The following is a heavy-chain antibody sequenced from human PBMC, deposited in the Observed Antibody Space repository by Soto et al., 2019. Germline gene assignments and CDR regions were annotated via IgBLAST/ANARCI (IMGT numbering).Heavy chain of an antibody. CDR3: ARDFVAATGFFEY. CDR1: GYIFTSYA. D-gene: IGHD6-19*01. V-gene: IGHV1-3*01. CDR2: ISGGNGET. J-gene: IGHJ4*02. Sequence: QVQLVQSGAEVKKPGASVTFSCKTSGYIFTSYALQWVRQAPGQGLEWVGWISGGNGETKYSQKFQGRVTITLDTSASKGYLELSSLRSEDTAVYYCARDFVAATGFFEYWGLGTLVTVSS.